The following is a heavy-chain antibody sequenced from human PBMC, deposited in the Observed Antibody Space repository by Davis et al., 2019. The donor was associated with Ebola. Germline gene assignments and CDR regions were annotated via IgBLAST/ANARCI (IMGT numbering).Heavy chain of an antibody. CDR3: TSNRYGLVAVGD. CDR2: ISSSRSYI. Sequence: GESLKISCAASGFTFSTYAMTWVRQAPGKGLEWVSSISSSRSYIYYADSVKGRFTISRDNAKNSLYLQMNSLKTEDTAVYYCTSNRYGLVAVGDWGQGTLVAVSS. V-gene: IGHV3-21*03. D-gene: IGHD5-18*01. J-gene: IGHJ4*02. CDR1: GFTFSTYA.